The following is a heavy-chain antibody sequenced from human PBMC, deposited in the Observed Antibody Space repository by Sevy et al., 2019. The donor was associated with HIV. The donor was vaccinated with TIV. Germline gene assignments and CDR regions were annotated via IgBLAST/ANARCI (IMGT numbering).Heavy chain of an antibody. CDR1: GFTLSSYV. Sequence: GGSLRLSCAASGFTLSSYVMSWVRQAPGKGLEWVSAISGSGGSTYYADSVKGRFTISRDNSKNTLYLQMNSLRAEDTAVYYCAKDPRYSYGYFWGQGSLVTVSS. CDR3: AKDPRYSYGYF. V-gene: IGHV3-23*01. CDR2: ISGSGGST. J-gene: IGHJ4*02. D-gene: IGHD5-18*01.